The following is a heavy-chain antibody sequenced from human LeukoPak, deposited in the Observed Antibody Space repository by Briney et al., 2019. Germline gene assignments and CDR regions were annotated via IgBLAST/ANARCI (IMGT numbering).Heavy chain of an antibody. J-gene: IGHJ4*02. CDR3: ARDVAAPGGVYFDY. V-gene: IGHV3-53*01. Sequence: PGGSLRLSCAGSGFTVSSDYMSWVRQAPEKGLEWVAVIYSGDTTYYADSVRGRFTISRHNSKNTLYLQMNSLRAEDTAVYYCARDVAAPGGVYFDYWGQGTLVTVSS. CDR2: IYSGDTT. CDR1: GFTVSSDY. D-gene: IGHD3-16*01.